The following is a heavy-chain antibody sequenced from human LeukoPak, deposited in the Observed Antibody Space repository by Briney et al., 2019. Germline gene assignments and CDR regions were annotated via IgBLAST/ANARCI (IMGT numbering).Heavy chain of an antibody. J-gene: IGHJ4*02. Sequence: PGGSLRLSCAASGFTFSSYWMHWVRQAPGKGLVWVSRINSDGSSTSYADSVKGRFTISRDNAKNTLYLQMNSLRAEDTAVYYCAKAHTYYYDSSGYYPYYFDYWGQGTLVTVSS. V-gene: IGHV3-74*01. D-gene: IGHD3-22*01. CDR2: INSDGSST. CDR3: AKAHTYYYDSSGYYPYYFDY. CDR1: GFTFSSYW.